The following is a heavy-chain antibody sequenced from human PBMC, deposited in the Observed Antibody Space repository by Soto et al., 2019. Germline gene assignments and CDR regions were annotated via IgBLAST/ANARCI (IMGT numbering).Heavy chain of an antibody. V-gene: IGHV4-59*01. CDR2: IYDSGST. Sequence: LSLTCTVSGGSISSYYLSWIRQPPGKGLEWIGYIYDSGSTNYNPSLKSRVTISVDTSKNQFSLKLTSVTAADTAVYYCAAPPRYWGQGTLVTVSS. CDR3: AAPPRY. CDR1: GGSISSYY. D-gene: IGHD6-6*01. J-gene: IGHJ4*02.